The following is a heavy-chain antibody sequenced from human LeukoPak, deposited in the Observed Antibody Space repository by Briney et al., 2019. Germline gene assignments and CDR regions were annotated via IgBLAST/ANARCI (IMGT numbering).Heavy chain of an antibody. J-gene: IGHJ6*02. D-gene: IGHD5-18*01. CDR1: GYTFSSYG. Sequence: GASVKVSCKASGYTFSSYGVSWVRQAPGQGLEWMGWINTYNVNTNYAQKFQGRVTMATDTSTSTAYMELRSLRSDDTAVYYCARVQSANTAMAYYYYGMDVWGQGTTVTVSS. CDR2: INTYNVNT. CDR3: ARVQSANTAMAYYYYGMDV. V-gene: IGHV1-18*01.